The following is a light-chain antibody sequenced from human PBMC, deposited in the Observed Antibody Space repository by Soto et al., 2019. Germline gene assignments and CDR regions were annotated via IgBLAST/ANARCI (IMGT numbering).Light chain of an antibody. CDR2: DAF. CDR3: KQRSNWPLT. Sequence: EIVLTQSPATLSLSPGERATLSCRASQSVSSYLAWYQQRPGQAHRLLIYDAFIRATGIPARFSGSESGTDFTLTIRSLEPEDFAVYYCKQRSNWPLTFGQGTRLEIK. V-gene: IGKV3-11*01. J-gene: IGKJ5*01. CDR1: QSVSSY.